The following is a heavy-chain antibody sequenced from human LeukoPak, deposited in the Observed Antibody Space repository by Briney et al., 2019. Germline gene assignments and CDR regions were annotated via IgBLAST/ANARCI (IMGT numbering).Heavy chain of an antibody. CDR3: ARASRRYYYDSSGYYYYFDY. D-gene: IGHD3-22*01. CDR1: GGTFSSYA. Sequence: SVKVSCKASGGTFSSYAISWVRQAPGQGLEWMGGIIPIFGTANYAQKFQGRVTITADESTSTAYMELSSLRSEDTAVYYCARASRRYYYDSSGYYYYFDYWGQGTLVTVSS. V-gene: IGHV1-69*13. CDR2: IIPIFGTA. J-gene: IGHJ4*02.